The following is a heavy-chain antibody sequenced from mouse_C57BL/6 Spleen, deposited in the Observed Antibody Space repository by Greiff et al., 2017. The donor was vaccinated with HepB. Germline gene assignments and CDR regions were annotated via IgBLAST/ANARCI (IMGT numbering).Heavy chain of an antibody. CDR2: IYPRSGNT. D-gene: IGHD4-1*01. J-gene: IGHJ4*01. V-gene: IGHV1-81*01. Sequence: VKLVESGAELARPGASVKLSCKASGYTFTSYGISWVKQRTGQGLEWIGEIYPRSGNTYYNEKFKGKATLTADKSSSTAYMKLRSLTSEDSAVYFCAREDWDRAMDYWGQGTSVTVSS. CDR3: AREDWDRAMDY. CDR1: GYTFTSYG.